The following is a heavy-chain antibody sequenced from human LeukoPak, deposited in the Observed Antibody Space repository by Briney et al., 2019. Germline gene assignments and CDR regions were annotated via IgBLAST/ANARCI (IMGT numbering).Heavy chain of an antibody. D-gene: IGHD5-12*01. V-gene: IGHV1-18*01. CDR2: ISAYNGET. J-gene: IGHJ4*02. Sequence: ASVKVSCKASGYTFTRYGISWVRQAPGQGLEWMGWISAYNGETNYAQKLQGRVTMTTDTSTSTAYMELRSLRSDDTAVYYCAGSVATIDYWGQGILVPVSS. CDR1: GYTFTRYG. CDR3: AGSVATIDY.